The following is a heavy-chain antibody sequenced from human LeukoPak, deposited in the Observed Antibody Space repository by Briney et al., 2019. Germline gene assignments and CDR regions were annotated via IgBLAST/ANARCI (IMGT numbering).Heavy chain of an antibody. D-gene: IGHD5-18*01. CDR1: GFTFSSYS. CDR2: ISSSSSYI. Sequence: GGSLRLSCAASGFTFSSYSMNWVRQAPGKGLEWVSSISSSSSYIYYADSVKGRFTISRDNAKNSLYLQMNSLSAEDTAVYYCARDQEYSYGYAYYYYGMDVWGQGTTVTVSS. V-gene: IGHV3-21*01. CDR3: ARDQEYSYGYAYYYYGMDV. J-gene: IGHJ6*02.